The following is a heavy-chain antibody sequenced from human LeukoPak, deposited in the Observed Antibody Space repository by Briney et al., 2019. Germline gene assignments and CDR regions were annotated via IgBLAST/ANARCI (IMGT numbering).Heavy chain of an antibody. CDR2: IIPIFGTA. Sequence: GCSVKVSCTASGVTFSSYAISWVRQAPGQGLEWMAGIIPIFGTANYAQKFQGRVTITADKSTSTAYMELSSLRSEDTAVYYCARAVLRYFDWLLAYNWFDPWGQGTLVTVSS. CDR3: ARAVLRYFDWLLAYNWFDP. CDR1: GVTFSSYA. D-gene: IGHD3-9*01. V-gene: IGHV1-69*06. J-gene: IGHJ5*02.